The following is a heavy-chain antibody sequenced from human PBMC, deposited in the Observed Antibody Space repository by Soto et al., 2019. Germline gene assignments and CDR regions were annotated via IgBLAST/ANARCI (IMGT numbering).Heavy chain of an antibody. CDR3: ARAHYYDRINWFDP. CDR1: GYSISSGYY. D-gene: IGHD3-22*01. CDR2: IYHSGST. Sequence: SETLSLTCAVSGYSISSGYYWGWIRQPPGKGLEWIGSIYHSGSTYYNPSLKSRVTISVDTSKNQFSLKLSSVTAADTAVYYCARAHYYDRINWFDPWGQGTLVTVSS. V-gene: IGHV4-38-2*01. J-gene: IGHJ5*02.